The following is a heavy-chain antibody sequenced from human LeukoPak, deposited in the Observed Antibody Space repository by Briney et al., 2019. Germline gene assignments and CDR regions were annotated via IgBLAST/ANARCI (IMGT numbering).Heavy chain of an antibody. CDR3: ARHFGDSHYFYGMDV. CDR2: IKQDGSEK. D-gene: IGHD4-17*01. J-gene: IGHJ6*02. CDR1: GFTFSSYW. V-gene: IGHV3-7*01. Sequence: PGGSLRLSCAASGFTFSSYWMSWVRQAPGKGLEWVANIKQDGSEKYYVDSVKGRFTISRDNAKNSLYLQMNSLRAEDTAEYYCARHFGDSHYFYGMDVWGQGTTVIVSS.